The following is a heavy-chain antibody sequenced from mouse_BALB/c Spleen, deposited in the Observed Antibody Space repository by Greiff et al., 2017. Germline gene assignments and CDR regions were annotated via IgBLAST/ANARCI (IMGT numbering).Heavy chain of an antibody. V-gene: IGHV1-87*01. CDR3: ARNYGSSYWYFDV. D-gene: IGHD1-1*01. CDR1: GYTFTSYW. CDR2: IYPGDGDT. J-gene: IGHJ1*01. Sequence: SGAELARPGASVKLSCKASGYTFTSYWMQWVKQRPGPGLEWIGAIYPGDGDTRYTQKFKGKATLTADKSSSTAYMQLSSLASEDSAVYYCARNYGSSYWYFDVWGAGTTVTVSS.